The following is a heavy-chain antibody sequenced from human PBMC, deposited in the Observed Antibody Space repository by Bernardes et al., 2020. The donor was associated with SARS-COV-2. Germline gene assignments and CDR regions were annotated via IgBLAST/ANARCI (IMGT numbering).Heavy chain of an antibody. V-gene: IGHV3-74*01. J-gene: IGHJ6*02. Sequence: GVSLRLSCAASGFTFSSYWMHWVRQAPGKGLVWVSRINSDGSSTSYADSVKGRFTISRDNAKNTLYLQMNSLRAEDTAVYYCARGELFVFYPYYYYGMDVWGQGTTVTVSS. CDR1: GFTFSSYW. D-gene: IGHD3-10*01. CDR2: INSDGSST. CDR3: ARGELFVFYPYYYYGMDV.